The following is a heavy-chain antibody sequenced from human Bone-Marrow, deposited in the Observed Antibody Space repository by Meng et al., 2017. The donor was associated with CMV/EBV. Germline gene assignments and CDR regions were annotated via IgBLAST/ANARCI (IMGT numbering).Heavy chain of an antibody. CDR2: INHSGST. D-gene: IGHD1-26*01. CDR3: ARGRGYSGGRFDY. CDR1: GGSSSGYY. Sequence: LRLSCVVYGGSSSGYYWSWIRQPPGKGLEWIREINHSGSTNYNPSLKSRVTISVDTSKNQFSLKLSSVTAADTAVYYCARGRGYSGGRFDYWGQGKLVTVSS. J-gene: IGHJ4*02. V-gene: IGHV4-34*01.